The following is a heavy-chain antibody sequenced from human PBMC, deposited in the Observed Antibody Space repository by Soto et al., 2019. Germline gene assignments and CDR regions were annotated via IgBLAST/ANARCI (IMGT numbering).Heavy chain of an antibody. Sequence: GGSLRLSCAASGFTFSSYAMSWARQAPGKGLEWVSAISGSGGSTYYADSVKGRFTISRDNSKNTLYLQMNSLRAEDTAVYYCAKDPIYYYDSSGYYPFDYWGQGTLVTVSS. CDR2: ISGSGGST. CDR3: AKDPIYYYDSSGYYPFDY. J-gene: IGHJ4*02. V-gene: IGHV3-23*01. CDR1: GFTFSSYA. D-gene: IGHD3-22*01.